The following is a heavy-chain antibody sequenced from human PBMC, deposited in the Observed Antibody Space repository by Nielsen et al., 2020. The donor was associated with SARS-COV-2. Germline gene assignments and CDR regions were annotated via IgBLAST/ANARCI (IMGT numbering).Heavy chain of an antibody. D-gene: IGHD3-9*01. CDR1: GFTFSNYY. J-gene: IGHJ4*02. CDR2: INTDGYKT. CDR3: ARDDDILTGSVDY. V-gene: IGHV3-74*01. Sequence: GESLKISCAGSGFTFSNYYINWVRQAPGKGLMWVSRINTDGYKTAYADSVKGRFTISRDNSKNTLYLQMNSLRAEDTAVYYCARDDDILTGSVDYWGQGTLVAVSS.